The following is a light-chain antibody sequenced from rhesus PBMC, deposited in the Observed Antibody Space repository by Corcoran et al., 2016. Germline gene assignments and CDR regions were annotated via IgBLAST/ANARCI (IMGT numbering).Light chain of an antibody. Sequence: DIQMTQSPSSLSASVGDRVTITCRASQGLSDYLSWYQQKPGKAPKRLIYAASSLESGVPSRFSGSGSGTGCTPTISSLQPEDFAAYYYLQGFTPPYSFGQGTKVEIK. CDR3: LQGFTPPYS. V-gene: IGKV1-36*02. CDR1: QGLSDY. CDR2: AAS. J-gene: IGKJ2*01.